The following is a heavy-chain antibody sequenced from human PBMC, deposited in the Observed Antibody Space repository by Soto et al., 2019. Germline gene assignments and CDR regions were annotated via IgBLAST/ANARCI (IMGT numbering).Heavy chain of an antibody. V-gene: IGHV3-74*01. J-gene: IGHJ4*02. CDR1: GFTFSSAW. CDR2: INKDGSYK. CDR3: ARGGLEPFDY. Sequence: PGGFLRLSCATSGFTFSSAWMHWGRQAPGKGLVWVSRINKDGSYKNYADFVEGRFTISRDDAKSELYLQMDRLRAEDTAGYYCARGGLEPFDYLGQGALVTVSS. D-gene: IGHD1-1*01.